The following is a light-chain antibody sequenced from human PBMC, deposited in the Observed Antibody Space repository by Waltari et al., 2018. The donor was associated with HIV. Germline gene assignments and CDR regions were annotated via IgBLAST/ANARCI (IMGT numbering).Light chain of an antibody. J-gene: IGLJ2*01. CDR1: SGALGSFNY. CDR2: DVS. Sequence: QSALTQPRSLSGSPGPSLSISCSGSSGALGSFNYVSWYQQHPNKAPQLIIYDVSERPSGVPHRFSGSKSGNTATLTISGIQAEDEAEYFCCSFAGSSNFVIFGGGTKLAVL. CDR3: CSFAGSSNFVI. V-gene: IGLV2-11*01.